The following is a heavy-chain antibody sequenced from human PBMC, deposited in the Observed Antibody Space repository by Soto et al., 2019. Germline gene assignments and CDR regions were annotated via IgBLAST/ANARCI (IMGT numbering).Heavy chain of an antibody. D-gene: IGHD2-2*01. J-gene: IGHJ4*02. V-gene: IGHV3-23*01. CDR2: ISGSGGRT. CDR1: GFTSSTDT. CDR3: AKFTDGVVPAAMFDY. Sequence: ASLSLSCAASGFTSSTDTLSWVPQARGKGLEWVSAISGSGGRTYYADSVKGRFTISRDNSKNTLYLQMNSLRAEDTAVYYCAKFTDGVVPAAMFDYWGQGTLVTVSS.